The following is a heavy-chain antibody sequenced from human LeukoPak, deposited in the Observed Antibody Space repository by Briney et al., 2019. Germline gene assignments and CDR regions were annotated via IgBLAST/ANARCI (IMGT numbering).Heavy chain of an antibody. D-gene: IGHD3-16*01. CDR3: ARDFRGGGYQPYHDY. J-gene: IGHJ4*02. CDR1: GGSFSGYY. V-gene: IGHV4-34*01. Sequence: SETLSLTCAVYGGSFSGYYWSWIRQPPGKGLEWIGEIYHSGSTNYNPSLKSRVTISVDKSKNQFSLKLSSVTAADTAVYYCARDFRGGGYQPYHDYWGQGTLVTVSS. CDR2: IYHSGST.